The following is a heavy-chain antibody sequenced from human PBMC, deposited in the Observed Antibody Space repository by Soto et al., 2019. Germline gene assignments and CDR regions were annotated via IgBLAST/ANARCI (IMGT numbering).Heavy chain of an antibody. CDR2: ISGSGGST. V-gene: IGHV3-23*01. CDR3: AKDNSLDYDILTGWMDV. Sequence: GGSLRLSCAASGFTFSSYAMSWVRQAPGKGLEWVSAISGSGGSTYYADSVKGRFTISRDNSKNTLYLQMNSLRAEDTAVYYCAKDNSLDYDILTGWMDVWGKGTTVTVSS. D-gene: IGHD3-9*01. J-gene: IGHJ6*04. CDR1: GFTFSSYA.